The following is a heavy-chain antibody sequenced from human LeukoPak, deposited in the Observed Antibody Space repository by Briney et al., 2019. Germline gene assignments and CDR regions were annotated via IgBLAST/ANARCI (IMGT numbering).Heavy chain of an antibody. D-gene: IGHD3-22*01. CDR2: ISAYNGNT. J-gene: IGHJ4*02. CDR1: GYTFTSYG. CDR3: ARDSSSMIVID. V-gene: IGHV1-18*01. Sequence: ASVRVSCKASGYTFTSYGISWVRQTPGQGVEWMGWISAYNGNTNYAQKLQGRVTMTTDTSTSTAYMELRSLRSDDTAVYYCARDSSSMIVIDWGQGTLVTVSS.